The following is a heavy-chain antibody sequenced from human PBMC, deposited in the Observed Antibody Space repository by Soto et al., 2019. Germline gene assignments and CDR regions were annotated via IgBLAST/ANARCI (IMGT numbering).Heavy chain of an antibody. V-gene: IGHV1-69*01. D-gene: IGHD3-22*01. Sequence: QVQLVQSGAEVKKPGSSVKVSCKASGGTFSSCTITWVRQAPGQGLEWMGGITPMFGTPNYAQKFRGRVTITADESTSTADMELSSLRSEDKAMYFCARDGTLYDSRAYYYLYWGQGTLVTVAS. J-gene: IGHJ4*02. CDR2: ITPMFGTP. CDR1: GGTFSSCT. CDR3: ARDGTLYDSRAYYYLY.